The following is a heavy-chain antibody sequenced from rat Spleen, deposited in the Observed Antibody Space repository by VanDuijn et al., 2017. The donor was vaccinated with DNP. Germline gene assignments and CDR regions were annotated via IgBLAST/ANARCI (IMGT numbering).Heavy chain of an antibody. Sequence: QVQLKESGPGLVQPSQTLSLTCTVSGLSLTSNSVSWIRQAPGKGLEWMGIIWGDGSTNYNSALKSRLSISRDTSKSQIFLTMHSLQTDDTAVYYCAEMTTGLDYWGQGVMVTVSS. V-gene: IGHV2-47*01. CDR1: GLSLTSNS. D-gene: IGHD1-7*01. CDR3: AEMTTGLDY. CDR2: IWGDGST. J-gene: IGHJ2*01.